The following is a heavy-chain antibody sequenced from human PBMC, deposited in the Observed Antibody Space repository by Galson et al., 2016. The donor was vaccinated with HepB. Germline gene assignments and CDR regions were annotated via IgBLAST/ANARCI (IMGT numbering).Heavy chain of an antibody. CDR3: AKMSSSSAYYSDAFDL. CDR1: GFTFTTYA. J-gene: IGHJ3*01. Sequence: SLRLSCAASGFTFTTYAMSWVRQAPGKGLEWVSGISDSAPSTYYADSVKGRFTISRDNFKNTLYLQMNSLRAEDTAVYYCAKMSSSSAYYSDAFDLWGQGTMVTVSS. V-gene: IGHV3-23*01. D-gene: IGHD3-22*01. CDR2: ISDSAPST.